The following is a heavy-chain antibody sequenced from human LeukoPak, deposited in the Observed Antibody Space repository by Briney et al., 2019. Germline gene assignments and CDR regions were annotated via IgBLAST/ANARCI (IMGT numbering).Heavy chain of an antibody. Sequence: PSQTMSLTCTVSGGSISSGDYYWSWIRQPPGKGLEWIGSIYYSGSTYYNPSLKSRVTISVDTSKNQFSLKLSSVTAADTAVYYCARDLGGSWFGELLSSAPYFDYWGRGTLVTVSS. D-gene: IGHD3-10*01. CDR2: IYYSGST. CDR1: GGSISSGDYY. V-gene: IGHV4-39*07. J-gene: IGHJ4*02. CDR3: ARDLGGSWFGELLSSAPYFDY.